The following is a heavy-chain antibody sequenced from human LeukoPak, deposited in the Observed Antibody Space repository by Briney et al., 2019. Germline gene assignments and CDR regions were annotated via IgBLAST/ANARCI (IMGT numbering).Heavy chain of an antibody. J-gene: IGHJ4*02. CDR3: AREGRGYYGDFDF. Sequence: GGSLRLSCSASGFTFSDYDMNWTRQAPGKGLEWVSYIRSDASTIYDADSVKGRFSISRDNAKNSLYLQMSGLRAEDTAVYYCAREGRGYYGDFDFWGQGILVTVSS. D-gene: IGHD3-22*01. CDR1: GFTFSDYD. CDR2: IRSDASTI. V-gene: IGHV3-11*01.